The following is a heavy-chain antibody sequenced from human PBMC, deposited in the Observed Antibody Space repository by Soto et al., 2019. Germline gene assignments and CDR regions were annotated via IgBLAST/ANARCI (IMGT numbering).Heavy chain of an antibody. D-gene: IGHD4-17*01. J-gene: IGHJ4*02. Sequence: PGGSLRLSSAASGFTFGGSAMQWVRQASGEGLEWLGRIGSRGNSYATAYAASVKDRFTISRDDSKNTAFLQMNNLKTEDTAVYYCSRDDADWLFNWGQGALVTVSS. V-gene: IGHV3-73*01. CDR2: IGSRGNSYAT. CDR3: SRDDADWLFN. CDR1: GFTFGGSA.